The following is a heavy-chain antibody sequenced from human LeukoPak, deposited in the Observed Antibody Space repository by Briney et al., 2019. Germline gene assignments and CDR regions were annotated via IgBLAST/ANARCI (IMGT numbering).Heavy chain of an antibody. D-gene: IGHD3-10*01. V-gene: IGHV3-74*01. CDR2: INPDGSGT. CDR3: ARDSGSGSYSDY. J-gene: IGHJ4*02. CDR1: GFTFSSYG. Sequence: PGGSLRLSCAASGFTFSSYGMHWVRQGPGKGLVWVSRINPDGSGTSYADSVKGRFTISRDNAKNTLYLQMNSLRAEDTAVYYCARDSGSGSYSDYWGQGTLVTVSS.